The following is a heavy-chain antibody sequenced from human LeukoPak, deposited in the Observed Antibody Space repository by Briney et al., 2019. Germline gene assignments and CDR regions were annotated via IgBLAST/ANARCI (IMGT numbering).Heavy chain of an antibody. CDR2: IYTSGST. CDR1: GGSISSYY. J-gene: IGHJ4*02. V-gene: IGHV4-4*07. CDR3: AGDTASSIAFDY. Sequence: PSETLSLTCTVSGGSISSYYWSWIRQPAGKGLEWIGRIYTSGSTNYNPSLKSRVTISVDKSKNQFSLKLSSVTAADTAVYYCAGDTASSIAFDYWGQGTLVTVSS. D-gene: IGHD6-6*01.